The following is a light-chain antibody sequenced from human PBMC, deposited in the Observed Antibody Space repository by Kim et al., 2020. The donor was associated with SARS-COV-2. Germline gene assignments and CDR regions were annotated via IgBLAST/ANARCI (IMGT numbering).Light chain of an antibody. V-gene: IGLV3-21*04. J-gene: IGLJ2*01. CDR1: SIGSKG. CDR2: YDS. CDR3: QVWDSSSDHRVV. Sequence: PGKTSEYTCGGNSIGSKGCVGSQKKQGAAPVLVIYYDSDGPSGIPERFSGSNYENTATMTISRVEAGDEADYYYQVWDSSSDHRVVFGGGTQLTVL.